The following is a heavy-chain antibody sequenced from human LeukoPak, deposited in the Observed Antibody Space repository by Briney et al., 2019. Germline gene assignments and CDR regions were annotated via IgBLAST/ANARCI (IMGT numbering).Heavy chain of an antibody. Sequence: ASVKVSCKASGGTFSSYAISWVRQAPGQGLEWMGGIIPIFGTANYAQKFQGRVTITTDESTSTAYMELSSLRSEDTAVYNCARGPKGIAALIYYYYYMDVWGKGTTVTVSS. CDR3: ARGPKGIAALIYYYYYMDV. CDR2: IIPIFGTA. V-gene: IGHV1-69*05. D-gene: IGHD6-13*01. J-gene: IGHJ6*03. CDR1: GGTFSSYA.